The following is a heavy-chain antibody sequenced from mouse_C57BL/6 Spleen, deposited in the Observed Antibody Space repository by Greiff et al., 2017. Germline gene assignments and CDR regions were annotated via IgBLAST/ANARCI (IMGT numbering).Heavy chain of an antibody. J-gene: IGHJ4*01. Sequence: QVQLQQPGAELVKPGASVKMSCKASGYTFTSYWITWVKQRPGQGLEWIGDSYPGSGSTNYNEKFKSKATLTVDTSSSTAYMQLSSLTSEDSAVYYCARPCTTVVGSSAMDYWGQGTSVTVSS. V-gene: IGHV1-55*01. CDR3: ARPCTTVVGSSAMDY. D-gene: IGHD1-1*01. CDR1: GYTFTSYW. CDR2: SYPGSGST.